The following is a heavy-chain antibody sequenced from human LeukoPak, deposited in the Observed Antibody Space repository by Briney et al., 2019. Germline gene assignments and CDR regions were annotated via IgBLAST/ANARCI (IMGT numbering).Heavy chain of an antibody. CDR2: ISHDGSNK. CDR1: GFTFSTYR. V-gene: IGHV3-30-3*01. Sequence: GRSLRLSCAASGFTFSTYRMHWVRQVLGKGLEWVAVISHDGSNKYYADSVKGRFTISRDNSKNTLYLQMNSLRPEDTAVYYCAKDRSNSWAFDYWGQGTLVTVSS. CDR3: AKDRSNSWAFDY. J-gene: IGHJ4*02. D-gene: IGHD6-13*01.